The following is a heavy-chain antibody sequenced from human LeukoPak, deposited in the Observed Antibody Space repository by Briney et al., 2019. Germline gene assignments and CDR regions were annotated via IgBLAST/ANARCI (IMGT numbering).Heavy chain of an antibody. CDR2: INTNTGNP. D-gene: IGHD2-15*01. J-gene: IGHJ4*02. Sequence: ASVKVSCKASGYTFTSSAMNWVRHAPGEGIEWMGWINTNTGNPTYAQGFTGRFVFSLDTSVSTAYLHISSLKAEDTAVYYCARVPCSGGSCYFDYWGQGTLVTVSS. CDR3: ARVPCSGGSCYFDY. V-gene: IGHV7-4-1*02. CDR1: GYTFTSSA.